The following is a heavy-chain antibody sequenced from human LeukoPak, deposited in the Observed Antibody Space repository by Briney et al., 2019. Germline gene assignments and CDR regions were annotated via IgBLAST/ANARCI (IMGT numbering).Heavy chain of an antibody. D-gene: IGHD4-23*01. V-gene: IGHV7-4-1*02. CDR2: INTNTGNP. CDR1: GYTFTSYA. CDR3: ARDSYGGNSGGFDY. J-gene: IGHJ4*02. Sequence: ASVKVSCKASGYTFTSYAMNWVRQAPGQGLEWMGWINTNTGNPTYAQGFTGRFVFSLDTTVSTAYLQISSLKAEDTAVYYCARDSYGGNSGGFDYWGQGTLVTVSS.